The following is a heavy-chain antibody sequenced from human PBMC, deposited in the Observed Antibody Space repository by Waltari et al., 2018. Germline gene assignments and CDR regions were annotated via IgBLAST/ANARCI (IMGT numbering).Heavy chain of an antibody. Sequence: EVQLVESGGGLVQPGGSLRLSCAASGFNFSSNNMNWVRQAPGKGLEWVSYISGSGKTIYYADSVKGRFTISRDNAKNSLYLQMNSLRDEDRAVYYCARGGGQYYFDSSGYDFDFWGQGTLVTVSS. V-gene: IGHV3-48*02. J-gene: IGHJ4*02. CDR3: ARGGGQYYFDSSGYDFDF. D-gene: IGHD3-22*01. CDR1: GFNFSSNN. CDR2: ISGSGKTI.